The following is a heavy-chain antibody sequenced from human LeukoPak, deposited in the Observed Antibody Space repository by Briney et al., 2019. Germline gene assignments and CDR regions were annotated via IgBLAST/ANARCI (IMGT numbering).Heavy chain of an antibody. J-gene: IGHJ5*02. CDR2: MNPNSGNT. CDR1: GYTFTGYY. CDR3: ARGQPLNYGSGSYYNGNWFDP. Sequence: ASVKVSCKASGYTFTGYYMHWVRQAPGQGLEWMGWMNPNSGNTGYAQKFQGRVTITRNTSISTAYMELSSLRSEDTAVYYCARGQPLNYGSGSYYNGNWFDPWGQGTLVTVSS. V-gene: IGHV1-8*03. D-gene: IGHD3-10*01.